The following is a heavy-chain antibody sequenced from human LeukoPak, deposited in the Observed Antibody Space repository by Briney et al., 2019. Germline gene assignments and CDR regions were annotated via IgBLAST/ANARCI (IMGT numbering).Heavy chain of an antibody. Sequence: SETLSLTCTVSGGSISSNNYFWGWIRQPPGKGLEWIGSIYDSGSTYYNPSLKSRVTISVDTSKNQFSLKLNSVTAADTAMYYCQSRFLEWLLDYWGQGTLVTVSS. V-gene: IGHV4-39*01. CDR2: IYDSGST. D-gene: IGHD3-3*01. CDR3: QSRFLEWLLDY. J-gene: IGHJ4*02. CDR1: GGSISSNNYF.